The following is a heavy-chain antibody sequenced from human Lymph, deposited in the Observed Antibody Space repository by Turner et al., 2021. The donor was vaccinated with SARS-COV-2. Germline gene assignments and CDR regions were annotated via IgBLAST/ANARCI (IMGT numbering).Heavy chain of an antibody. CDR1: GSPFSSYT. V-gene: IGHV3-23*01. D-gene: IGHD2-15*01. CDR3: AKDGYDGIYCGGGSCYSGWFDP. Sequence: EVQLLESGGGLVQPGGSVRLSCAASGSPFSSYTMSWVRQAPGKGLEWVSAISGSGASTYYADSVKGRFTISRDNSKNTLYLQMNSLRVEDTAVYYCAKDGYDGIYCGGGSCYSGWFDPWGQGTLVTVSS. J-gene: IGHJ5*02. CDR2: ISGSGAST.